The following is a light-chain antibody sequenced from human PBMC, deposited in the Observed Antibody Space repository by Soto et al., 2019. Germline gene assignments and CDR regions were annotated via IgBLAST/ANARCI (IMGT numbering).Light chain of an antibody. CDR1: QSVSNNY. Sequence: EIVLTQSPGTLSLSPGERATLSCRASQSVSNNYLAWHQHKPGQPPRLLIYDASKRATGIPTRFSGSGSGTDFTLTISSLQPEDFAVYYCQKRSNWPDAFGQGKRREIK. J-gene: IGKJ5*01. V-gene: IGKV3-11*01. CDR2: DAS. CDR3: QKRSNWPDA.